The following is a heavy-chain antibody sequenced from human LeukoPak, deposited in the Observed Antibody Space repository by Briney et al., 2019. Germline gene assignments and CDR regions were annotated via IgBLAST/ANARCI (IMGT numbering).Heavy chain of an antibody. CDR2: ISYDGSNK. Sequence: GGSLRLSCAASGFTFSSYGMHWVRQAPGKGLEWVAVISYDGSNKYYADSVKGRFTISRDNSKNTLYLQMNSLRAEDTAVYYCAKFGQCSGGSCYFFDYWGQGTLVTVSS. J-gene: IGHJ4*02. CDR3: AKFGQCSGGSCYFFDY. D-gene: IGHD2-15*01. V-gene: IGHV3-30*18. CDR1: GFTFSSYG.